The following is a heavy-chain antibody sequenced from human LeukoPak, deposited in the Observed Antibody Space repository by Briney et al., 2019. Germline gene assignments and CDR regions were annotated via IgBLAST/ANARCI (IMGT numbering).Heavy chain of an antibody. CDR2: ISYDGSNK. V-gene: IGHV3-30*18. D-gene: IGHD2-21*01. CDR1: GFTFSSYG. Sequence: PGGSLRLSCAASGFTFSSYGMHWVRQAPGKGLEWVAVISYDGSNKYYADSVKGRFTISGDNSKNTLYLQMNSLRAEDTAVYYCAKDLGGAVDYWGQGTLVTVSS. CDR3: AKDLGGAVDY. J-gene: IGHJ4*02.